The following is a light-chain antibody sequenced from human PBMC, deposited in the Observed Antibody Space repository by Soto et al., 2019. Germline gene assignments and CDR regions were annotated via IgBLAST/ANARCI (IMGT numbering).Light chain of an antibody. CDR1: QSISSH. Sequence: EIVLTQSPATLSLSPGERATLSCRASQSISSHLAWYQQKPGQAPRLLIYDASNRATGIPVRFSGSGSGTDFTLTINCLEPEDFAVYYCQQRPNWPLTFGGGTKLENK. V-gene: IGKV3-11*01. CDR2: DAS. CDR3: QQRPNWPLT. J-gene: IGKJ4*01.